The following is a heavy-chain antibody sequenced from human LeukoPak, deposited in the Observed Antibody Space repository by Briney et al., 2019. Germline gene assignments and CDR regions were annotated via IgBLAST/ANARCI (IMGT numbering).Heavy chain of an antibody. CDR3: ARQRSGSYYWSGFDY. V-gene: IGHV4-34*01. D-gene: IGHD3-10*01. CDR2: INHSGST. J-gene: IGHJ4*02. Sequence: GSLRLSCAASGFTFSNAWMSWVRQPPGKGLEWIGEINHSGSTNYNPSPKSRVTISVDTSKNQFSLKLSSVTAADTAVYYCARQRSGSYYWSGFDYWGQGTLVTVSS. CDR1: GFTFSNAW.